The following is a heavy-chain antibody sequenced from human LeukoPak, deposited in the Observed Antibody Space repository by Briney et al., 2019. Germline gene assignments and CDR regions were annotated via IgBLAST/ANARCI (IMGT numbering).Heavy chain of an antibody. D-gene: IGHD3-22*01. CDR1: GGSISSYY. V-gene: IGHV4-59*01. CDR3: ARDGFSGLDAFDI. Sequence: PSETLSLTCTVSGGSISSYYWSWIRQPPGKGLEWIGYIYYSGSTNYNPSLKSRVTISVDTSKNQFSLKLSSVNAADTAVYYCARDGFSGLDAFDIWGQGTMVTVSS. CDR2: IYYSGST. J-gene: IGHJ3*02.